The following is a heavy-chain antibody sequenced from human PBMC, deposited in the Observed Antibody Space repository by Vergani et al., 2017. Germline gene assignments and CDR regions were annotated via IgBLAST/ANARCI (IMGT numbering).Heavy chain of an antibody. V-gene: IGHV4-39*07. CDR3: WRVADFYGLGSRLLDL. D-gene: IGHD3-10*01. CDR1: GGSITSSSYY. J-gene: IGHJ5*02. Sequence: QLHLQESGPGLVKTSETLSLTCTVSGGSITSSSYYWGWIRQPPGKGLEWIGNIYHSGCAYYNPSLKGRVTISVDTSKNQFSLKLNSVTAADTAVYYCWRVADFYGLGSRLLDLWGQGILVTVSS. CDR2: IYHSGCA.